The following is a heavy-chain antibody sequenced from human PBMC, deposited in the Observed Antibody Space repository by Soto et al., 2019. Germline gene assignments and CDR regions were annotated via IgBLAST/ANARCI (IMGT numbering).Heavy chain of an antibody. J-gene: IGHJ4*01. D-gene: IGHD3-9*01. CDR1: GGSFSGYY. V-gene: IGHV4-34*01. CDR3: ARGPYDILGGSRAYFDY. Sequence: PSETLSLTCAVYGGSFSGYYWSWIRQPPGKGLEWIGEVSHSGSTKYNPSLESRVTISVDTSKNEFSLRLNSMTAADTAVYYCARGPYDILGGSRAYFDYWGHGTLVPVSP. CDR2: VSHSGST.